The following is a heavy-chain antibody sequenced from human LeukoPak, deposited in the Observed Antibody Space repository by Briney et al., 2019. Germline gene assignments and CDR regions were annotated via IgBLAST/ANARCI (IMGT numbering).Heavy chain of an antibody. CDR2: INPNSGGT. CDR1: GYTFTGYY. V-gene: IGHV1-2*02. J-gene: IGHJ4*02. D-gene: IGHD3-10*01. CDR3: ARAEPGVRGVIRDY. Sequence: GASVPDSCKASGYTFTGYYMHWVRQAPGQGLEWMGWINPNSGGTNYAQKFQGRVTMTRDTSISTAYMELSRLRSDDTAVYYCARAEPGVRGVIRDYWGQGNPVTVSS.